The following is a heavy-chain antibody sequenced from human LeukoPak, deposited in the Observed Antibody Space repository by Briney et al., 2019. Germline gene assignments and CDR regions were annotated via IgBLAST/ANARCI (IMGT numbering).Heavy chain of an antibody. CDR1: GFTFSSYG. CDR3: AKDPGQSFDY. CDR2: IRYDGGNK. D-gene: IGHD3-10*01. V-gene: IGHV3-30*02. J-gene: IGHJ4*02. Sequence: PGGSLRLSCAASGFTFSSYGMHWVRQAPGKGLEWVAFIRYDGGNKYYADSVKGRFTISRDNSKNTLYLQMNSLRAEDTAVYYCAKDPGQSFDYWGQGTLVTVSS.